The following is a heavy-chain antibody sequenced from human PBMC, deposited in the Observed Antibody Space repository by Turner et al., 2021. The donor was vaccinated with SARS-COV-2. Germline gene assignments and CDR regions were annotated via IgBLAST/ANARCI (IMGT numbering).Heavy chain of an antibody. CDR2: VSWNGSRT. J-gene: IGHJ4*02. Sequence: EVQLVESGGGLVQPGGSLRLSCAASGFTFSNSDMDWVHQAPGKGLEWVSGVSWNGSRTHYADSVKGRFSISRDNSRNTLYLQTNSLRTRGYTYDAVADYWGQGTLVTVSS. D-gene: IGHD5-18*01. CDR3: ADY. V-gene: IGHV3-35*01. CDR1: GFTFSNSD.